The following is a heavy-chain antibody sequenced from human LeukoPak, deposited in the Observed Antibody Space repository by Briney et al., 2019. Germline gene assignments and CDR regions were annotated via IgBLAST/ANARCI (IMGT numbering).Heavy chain of an antibody. J-gene: IGHJ5*02. V-gene: IGHV4-59*01. Sequence: PSETLSLTCTVSGGSISSYYWSWIRQPPGKGLEWIGYIYYSGSTNYNPSLKSRVTISVDTSKNQFSLKLSSVTAADTAVYYCARGRSLGWFDPWGQGTLVTVSS. CDR3: ARGRSLGWFDP. CDR2: IYYSGST. D-gene: IGHD3-3*01. CDR1: GGSISSYY.